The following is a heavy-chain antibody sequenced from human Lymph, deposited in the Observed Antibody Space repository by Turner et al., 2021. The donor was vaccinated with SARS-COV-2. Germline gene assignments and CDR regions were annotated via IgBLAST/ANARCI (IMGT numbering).Heavy chain of an antibody. CDR2: ISYDGSNK. CDR3: ARYGSGGYFYYGLDV. J-gene: IGHJ6*02. V-gene: IGHV3-30*04. CDR1: GFTFSTYA. D-gene: IGHD3-10*01. Sequence: QVQLVESGGGVVQHGRSLRLSCAASGFTFSTYAIHWVRQAAGKGLEWVAVISYDGSNKYYADSVKGRFTISRDNSKNTLYLQMNSLRAEDTAVYYCARYGSGGYFYYGLDVWGQGTTVTVS.